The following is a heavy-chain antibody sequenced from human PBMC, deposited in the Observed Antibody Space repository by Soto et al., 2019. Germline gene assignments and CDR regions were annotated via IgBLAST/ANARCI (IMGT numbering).Heavy chain of an antibody. CDR2: IRSKANSYAT. Sequence: EVQLVESGGGLVQPGGSLKLSCATSGFTFSGSAMHWVRQASGKGLECVGRIRSKANSYATEYAASVKGRFTISRDDSDNTAYLQMNSLKIEDTAVYYCTRRLAVAGTGNYYYGMDVWGQGTTVTVSS. D-gene: IGHD6-19*01. V-gene: IGHV3-73*02. J-gene: IGHJ6*02. CDR3: TRRLAVAGTGNYYYGMDV. CDR1: GFTFSGSA.